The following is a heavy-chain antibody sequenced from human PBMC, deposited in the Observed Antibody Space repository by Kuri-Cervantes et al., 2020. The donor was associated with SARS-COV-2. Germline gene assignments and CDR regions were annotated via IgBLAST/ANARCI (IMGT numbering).Heavy chain of an antibody. V-gene: IGHV3-7*01. Sequence: LSLTCAASGFTFSSYWMSWVRQAPGKGLEWVANIKQDGSEKYYVDSVKGRFTISRDNAKNSLYLQMNSLRAEDTAVYYCARDAHMVRFLEWSLTFGYFDLWGRGTLVTVSS. CDR3: ARDAHMVRFLEWSLTFGYFDL. J-gene: IGHJ2*01. CDR1: GFTFSSYW. CDR2: IKQDGSEK. D-gene: IGHD3-3*01.